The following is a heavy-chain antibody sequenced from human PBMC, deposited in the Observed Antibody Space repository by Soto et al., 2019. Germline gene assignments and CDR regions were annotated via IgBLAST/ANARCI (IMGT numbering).Heavy chain of an antibody. D-gene: IGHD5-18*01. CDR2: ISGSGGST. Sequence: GGSLRLSCAASGFTFSSYAMSWVRQAPGKGLEWVSAISGSGGSTYYADSVKGRFTISRDNSKNTLYLQMNSLRAEDTAVYYCAKGGGYSYVSTVPENWFDPWGQGTLVTVSS. CDR3: AKGGGYSYVSTVPENWFDP. V-gene: IGHV3-23*01. J-gene: IGHJ5*02. CDR1: GFTFSSYA.